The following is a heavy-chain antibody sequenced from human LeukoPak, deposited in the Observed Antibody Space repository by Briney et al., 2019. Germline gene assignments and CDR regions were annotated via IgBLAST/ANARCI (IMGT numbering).Heavy chain of an antibody. J-gene: IGHJ4*02. CDR2: IWYDGSNK. CDR1: GFTVSRNY. CDR3: ARDRGSYWDGGNDY. Sequence: GGSLRLSCAVSGFTVSRNYVSWVRQAPGKGLEWVAVIWYDGSNKYYADSVKGRFTISRDNSKNTLYLQMNSLGAEDTAVYYCARDRGSYWDGGNDYWGQGTLVTASS. V-gene: IGHV3-33*07. D-gene: IGHD1-26*01.